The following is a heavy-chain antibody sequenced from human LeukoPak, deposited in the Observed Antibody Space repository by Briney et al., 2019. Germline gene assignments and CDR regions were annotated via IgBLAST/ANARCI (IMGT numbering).Heavy chain of an antibody. CDR3: AKELIVVVVAATLLHYGMDV. D-gene: IGHD2-15*01. CDR1: GFTFSSYA. Sequence: GGSLRLSCAASGFTFSSYAMSWVRQAPGKGLEWVSAISGSGGSTYYADSVKGRFTISRDNSKNTLYLKMNSLRAEDTVVYYCAKELIVVVVAATLLHYGMDVWGQGTTVTVSS. CDR2: ISGSGGST. V-gene: IGHV3-23*01. J-gene: IGHJ6*02.